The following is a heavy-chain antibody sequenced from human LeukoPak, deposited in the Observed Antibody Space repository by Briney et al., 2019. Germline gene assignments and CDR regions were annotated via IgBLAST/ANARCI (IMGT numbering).Heavy chain of an antibody. D-gene: IGHD3-16*01. CDR1: GFTFSSYG. J-gene: IGHJ4*02. CDR2: IRYDGSNK. CDR3: AKGPPHTLGYFDY. Sequence: GGSLRLSCAASGFTFSSYGMHWARQAPGKGLEWVAFIRYDGSNKYYADSVKGRFTISRDNSKNTLYLQMNSLRAEDTAVYYCAKGPPHTLGYFDYWGQGTLVTVSS. V-gene: IGHV3-30*02.